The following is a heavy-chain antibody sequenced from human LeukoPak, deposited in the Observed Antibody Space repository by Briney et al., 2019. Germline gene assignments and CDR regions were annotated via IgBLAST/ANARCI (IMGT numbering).Heavy chain of an antibody. CDR2: IYYSGST. CDR1: GRSLSIGDYY. Sequence: SETLSLTCTLYGRSLSIGDYYWNWIRQPPGRGLEWFAHIYYSGSTYYNPPLKSRVTISVDTSKKQFSLKLSSVTAADTAVYFCARETGLYYFDYWGQGTLVTVSS. V-gene: IGHV4-30-4*01. CDR3: ARETGLYYFDY. D-gene: IGHD1-14*01. J-gene: IGHJ4*02.